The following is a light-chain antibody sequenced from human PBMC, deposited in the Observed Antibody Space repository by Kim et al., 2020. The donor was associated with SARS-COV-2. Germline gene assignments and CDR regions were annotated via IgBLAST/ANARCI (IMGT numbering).Light chain of an antibody. CDR2: GKN. V-gene: IGLV3-19*01. CDR3: NSRDSSGDHLL. J-gene: IGLJ3*02. Sequence: ALGQTVRITCQGDSLRSFYATWYQQKPGQAPVVVIYGKNNRPSGIPDRFSGSSSGNTASLTITGAQAEDEADYYCNSRDSSGDHLLFGGGTKLTVL. CDR1: SLRSFY.